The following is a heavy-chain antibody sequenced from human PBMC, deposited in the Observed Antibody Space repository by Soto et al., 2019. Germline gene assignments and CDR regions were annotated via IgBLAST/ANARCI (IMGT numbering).Heavy chain of an antibody. J-gene: IGHJ4*02. Sequence: SETLSLTCAVYGGSFSGYYWSWIRQPPGKGLEWIGEINHSGSTNYNPSLKSRVTISVDTSKNQFSLKLSSVTAADTAVYYCARYPTTVTLYFDYWGQGTLVTVSS. CDR3: ARYPTTVTLYFDY. CDR2: INHSGST. V-gene: IGHV4-34*09. CDR1: GGSFSGYY. D-gene: IGHD4-17*01.